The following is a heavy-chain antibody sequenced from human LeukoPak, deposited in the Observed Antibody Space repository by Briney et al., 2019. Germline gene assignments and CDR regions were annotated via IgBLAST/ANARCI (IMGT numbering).Heavy chain of an antibody. CDR1: GGSISGYY. CDR3: ARQDSGTYLNPLDI. V-gene: IGHV4-59*08. Sequence: SETLSLTCSVSGGSISGYYWSWIRQPPGKGLEWIGYIYYTGSTNYNPSLKSRVTISVDTSKNQLSLKLRSVTAADTAVYYCARQDSGTYLNPLDIWGQGTVVTVSS. CDR2: IYYTGST. J-gene: IGHJ3*02. D-gene: IGHD1-26*01.